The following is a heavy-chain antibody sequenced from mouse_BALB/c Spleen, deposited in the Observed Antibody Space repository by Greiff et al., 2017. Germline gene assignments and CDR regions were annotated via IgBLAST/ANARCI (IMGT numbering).Heavy chain of an antibody. V-gene: IGHV3-2*02. CDR1: GYSITSDYA. D-gene: IGHD2-3*01. Sequence: EVKLMESGPGLVKPSQSLSLTCTVTGYSITSDYAWNWIRQFPGNKLEWMGYISYSGSTSYNPSLKSRISITRDTSKNQFFLQLNSVTTEDTATYYCARWDGYYEYFDVWGAGTTVTVSS. CDR3: ARWDGYYEYFDV. CDR2: ISYSGST. J-gene: IGHJ1*01.